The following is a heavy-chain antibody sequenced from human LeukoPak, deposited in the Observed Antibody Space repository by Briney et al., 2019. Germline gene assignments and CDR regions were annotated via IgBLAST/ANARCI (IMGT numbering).Heavy chain of an antibody. Sequence: SETLSLTCAVYGGSFSGYYWSWIRQPPGKGLEWIGEINHSGSTNYNPSLKSRVTISVGTSKNQFSLKLSSATAADTAVYYCARGRLTASDYWGQGTLVTVSS. CDR2: INHSGST. CDR1: GGSFSGYY. J-gene: IGHJ4*02. V-gene: IGHV4-34*01. CDR3: ARGRLTASDY. D-gene: IGHD3-16*01.